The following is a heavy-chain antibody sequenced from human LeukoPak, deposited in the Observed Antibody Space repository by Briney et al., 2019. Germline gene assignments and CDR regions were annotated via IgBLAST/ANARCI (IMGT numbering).Heavy chain of an antibody. Sequence: GGSLRLSCAASGFTFSSYGMPWVRQAPGKGLEWVAVISYDGSNKYYADSVKGRFTISRDNSKNTLYLQMNSLRAEDTAVYYCAKEGQRRSFDYWGQGTLVTVSS. CDR1: GFTFSSYG. CDR2: ISYDGSNK. D-gene: IGHD5-24*01. V-gene: IGHV3-30*18. J-gene: IGHJ4*02. CDR3: AKEGQRRSFDY.